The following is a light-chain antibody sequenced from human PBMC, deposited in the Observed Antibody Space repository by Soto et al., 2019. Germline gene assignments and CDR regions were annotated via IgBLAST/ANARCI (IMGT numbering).Light chain of an antibody. CDR2: STN. CDR1: SSNIGANT. J-gene: IGLJ2*01. Sequence: QSVLTQPPSASGTPGQGITISCSGSSSNIGANTVNWYQQLPGTAPKLLIYSTNERPSGVPDRFSGSKSGTSASLAISGLQSGDEADYYCAAWDDSLNGVIFGGGTKLTVL. V-gene: IGLV1-44*01. CDR3: AAWDDSLNGVI.